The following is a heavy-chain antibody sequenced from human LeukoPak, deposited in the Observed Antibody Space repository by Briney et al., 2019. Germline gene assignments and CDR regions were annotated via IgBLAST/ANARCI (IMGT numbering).Heavy chain of an antibody. V-gene: IGHV4-34*01. J-gene: IGHJ5*02. CDR2: INHSGST. Sequence: SGTLSLTCAVYGGSFSGYYWSLIRQPPGKGLEWIGEINHSGSTNYNPSLKSRVTISVDTSKNQFSLKLSSVTAADTAVCYCARGPSGVVPAAIGGCWFDPWGQGTLVTVSS. CDR3: ARGPSGVVPAAIGGCWFDP. D-gene: IGHD2-2*01. CDR1: GGSFSGYY.